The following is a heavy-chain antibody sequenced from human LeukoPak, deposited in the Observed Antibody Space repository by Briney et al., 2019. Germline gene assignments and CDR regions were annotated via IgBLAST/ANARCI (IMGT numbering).Heavy chain of an antibody. CDR3: ARAPCSGYTCSHDY. Sequence: GGSLRLSCAASGFTVSSNYMSWVRQAPGKGLEWVSVIFNDGTTYYADSVKGRFTIFRDNSKNTIYLQMNSLRVDDMAVYYCARAPCSGYTCSHDYWGQGTLVTVSS. CDR1: GFTVSSNY. CDR2: IFNDGTT. J-gene: IGHJ4*02. D-gene: IGHD2-15*01. V-gene: IGHV3-53*01.